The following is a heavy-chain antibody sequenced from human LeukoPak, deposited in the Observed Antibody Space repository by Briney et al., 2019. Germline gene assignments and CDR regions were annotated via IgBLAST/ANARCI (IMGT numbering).Heavy chain of an antibody. Sequence: SETLSLTCAVYGGSFSGYYWSWIRQPPGKGLEWIGEINHSGSTNYNPSLKSRVTISVDTSKNQFSLKLSSVTAADTAVYYCARGFRITMVRGVKGWFDPWGQGTLVTASS. CDR3: ARGFRITMVRGVKGWFDP. J-gene: IGHJ5*02. D-gene: IGHD3-10*01. V-gene: IGHV4-34*01. CDR2: INHSGST. CDR1: GGSFSGYY.